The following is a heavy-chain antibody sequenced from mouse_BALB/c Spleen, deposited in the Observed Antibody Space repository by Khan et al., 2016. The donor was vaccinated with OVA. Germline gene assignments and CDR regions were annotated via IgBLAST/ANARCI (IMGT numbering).Heavy chain of an antibody. J-gene: IGHJ4*01. CDR3: ARGRAAYYKNDGGAMDY. CDR1: GYTFTNAG. CDR2: INTHSGVP. D-gene: IGHD2-12*01. V-gene: IGHV9-4*02. Sequence: QIQLVQSGPELKRPGETVRISCKASGYTFTNAGMQWVQKMPGKGLKWIGWINTHSGVPKYAEAFKGRFAFSLDTSATTAYLQITNLKNEDTATYFCARGRAAYYKNDGGAMDYWGQGTSVTVSS.